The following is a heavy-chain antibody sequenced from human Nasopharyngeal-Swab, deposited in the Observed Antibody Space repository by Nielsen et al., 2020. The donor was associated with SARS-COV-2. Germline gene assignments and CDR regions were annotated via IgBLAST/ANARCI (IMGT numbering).Heavy chain of an antibody. CDR1: GYTFTSYY. CDR3: ARDDYGDYGYFGH. CDR2: MNPHNGGT. J-gene: IGHJ4*02. Sequence: ASVKVSCKASGYTFTSYYIHWVRQAPGQGLERMGWMNPHNGGTNYEQKFQGRVTMTRDTSISTGYMELRRLRSDDTAVYYCARDDYGDYGYFGHWGQGTLVTVSS. D-gene: IGHD4-17*01. V-gene: IGHV1-2*02.